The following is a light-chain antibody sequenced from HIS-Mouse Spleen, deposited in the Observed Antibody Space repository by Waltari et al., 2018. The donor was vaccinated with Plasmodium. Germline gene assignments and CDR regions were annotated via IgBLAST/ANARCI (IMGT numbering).Light chain of an antibody. Sequence: EIVLTQSPGTLSLSPGERATLSCRASQSVSSSYLAWYQQKPGPAPRLLIYGASSRATGIPDRFSGSASGTDFTLTISRLEPEDFTVYYCQQYHGSPYTFSQGTKLEIK. V-gene: IGKV3-20*01. J-gene: IGKJ2*01. CDR3: QQYHGSPYT. CDR2: GAS. CDR1: QSVSSSY.